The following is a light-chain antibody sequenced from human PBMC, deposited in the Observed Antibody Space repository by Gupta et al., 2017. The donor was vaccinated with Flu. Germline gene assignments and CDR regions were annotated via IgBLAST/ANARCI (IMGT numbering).Light chain of an antibody. V-gene: IGKV3-11*01. Sequence: YGRDSQRVGDCLGWEQQKPGQAPRLIIYDTTNRATGITDRFSGGGEGTDFTLTSDLLEHEDCEVYCLQQRSNWLSFGGGTKLEI. CDR1: QRVGDC. CDR3: QQRSNWLS. CDR2: DTT. J-gene: IGKJ4*01.